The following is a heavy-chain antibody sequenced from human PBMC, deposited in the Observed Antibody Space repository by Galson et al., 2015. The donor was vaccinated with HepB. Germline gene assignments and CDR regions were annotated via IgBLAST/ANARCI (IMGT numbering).Heavy chain of an antibody. J-gene: IGHJ4*02. D-gene: IGHD1-26*01. CDR2: ISGSGGST. Sequence: SLRLSCAASGFTFSSYAMSWVRQAPGKGLEWVSAISGSGGSTYYADSVKGRFTISRDISKNTLYLQMNSLRPEDTAVYYCARAPVGAATTYFDSWGQGTLVTVSS. CDR1: GFTFSSYA. V-gene: IGHV3-23*01. CDR3: ARAPVGAATTYFDS.